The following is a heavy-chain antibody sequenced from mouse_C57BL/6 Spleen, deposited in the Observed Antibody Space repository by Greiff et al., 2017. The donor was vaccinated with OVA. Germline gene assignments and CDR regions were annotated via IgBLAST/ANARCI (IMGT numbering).Heavy chain of an antibody. J-gene: IGHJ3*01. CDR3: ARMGWDGGFAY. CDR2: INPNNGGT. CDR1: GYTFTDYN. D-gene: IGHD4-1*01. Sequence: EVQLMESGPELVKPGASVKMSCKASGYTFTDYNMHWVKQSHGKSLEWIGYINPNNGGTSYNQKFKGKATLTVNKSSSTAYMELRSLTSEDSAVYYCARMGWDGGFAYWGQGTLVTVSA. V-gene: IGHV1-22*01.